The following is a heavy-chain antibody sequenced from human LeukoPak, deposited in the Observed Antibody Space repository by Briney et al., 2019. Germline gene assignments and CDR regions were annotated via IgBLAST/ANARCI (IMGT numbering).Heavy chain of an antibody. V-gene: IGHV4-4*02. J-gene: IGHJ5*02. D-gene: IGHD6-19*01. CDR3: ARGGTTVAGTFWFDP. CDR2: IYHSGST. Sequence: SETLSLTCAVSGGSISSSNWWSWVRPPPGKGLEWIGEIYHSGSTNYNPSLKSRLTISVDKSKSQFSLKLSSVTAADTAMYYCARGGTTVAGTFWFDPWGQGTLVTVSS. CDR1: GGSISSSNW.